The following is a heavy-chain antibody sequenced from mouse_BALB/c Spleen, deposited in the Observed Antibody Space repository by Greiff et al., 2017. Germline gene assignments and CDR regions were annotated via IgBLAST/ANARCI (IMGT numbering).Heavy chain of an antibody. D-gene: IGHD2-3*01. Sequence: EVKVVESGGGLVQPGGSLRLSCATSGFTFTDYYMSWVRQPPGKALEWLGFIRNKANGYTTEYSASVKGRFTISRDNSQSILYLQMNTLRAEDSATYYCARDGYSSYWGQGTLVTVSA. CDR2: IRNKANGYTT. CDR3: ARDGYSSY. J-gene: IGHJ3*01. CDR1: GFTFTDYY. V-gene: IGHV7-3*02.